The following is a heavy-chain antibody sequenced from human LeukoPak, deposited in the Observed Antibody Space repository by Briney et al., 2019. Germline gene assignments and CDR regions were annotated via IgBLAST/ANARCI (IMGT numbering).Heavy chain of an antibody. CDR1: GFTFSGYS. Sequence: GGSLRLSCVASGFTFSGYSMNWVRQAPGKGLEWVSYISSSGSTIYYADSVKGRFTISRDNAKNSLYLQMNSLRAEDTAVYYCARVVDTAMVGLGAFDIWGQGTMVTVSS. CDR2: ISSSGSTI. V-gene: IGHV3-48*04. D-gene: IGHD5-18*01. J-gene: IGHJ3*02. CDR3: ARVVDTAMVGLGAFDI.